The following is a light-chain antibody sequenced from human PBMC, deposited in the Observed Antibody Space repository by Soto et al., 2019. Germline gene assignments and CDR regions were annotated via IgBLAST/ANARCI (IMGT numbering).Light chain of an antibody. CDR1: QSILYRSNGKEY. CDR2: WAS. J-gene: IGKJ4*01. Sequence: DIVMTQSPDSLSVSLGERATINCKPSQSILYRSNGKEYLAWYQQKPGHPPKLLIYWASTRESGVPDRFSGSGSGTDFSLTSSSLQAEDVAVYYGQQFFTTPLPFGGGTRVES. CDR3: QQFFTTPLP. V-gene: IGKV4-1*01.